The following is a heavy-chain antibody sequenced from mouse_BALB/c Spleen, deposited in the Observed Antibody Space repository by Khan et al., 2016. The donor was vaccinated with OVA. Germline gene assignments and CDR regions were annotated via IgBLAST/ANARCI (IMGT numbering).Heavy chain of an antibody. CDR3: GRGYGCFAY. CDR2: VNPNTGNT. V-gene: IGHV1-26*01. D-gene: IGHD2-14*01. Sequence: MQLEESGPDLVKPGASVKMSCKASGYSFTNYYVNWVKQSHGKSLECIGRVNPNTGNTNYNQKFKGKAILIVDTSSSTAYMERRGLTSDDSSVYYCGRGYGCFAYWGQGTLVTVSA. CDR1: GYSFTNYY. J-gene: IGHJ3*01.